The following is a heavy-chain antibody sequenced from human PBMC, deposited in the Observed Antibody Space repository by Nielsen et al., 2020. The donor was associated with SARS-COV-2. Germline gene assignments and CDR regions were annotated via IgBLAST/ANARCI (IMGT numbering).Heavy chain of an antibody. J-gene: IGHJ4*02. CDR1: GFTFSSYA. CDR3: ARSGRWNFDY. D-gene: IGHD4-23*01. CDR2: ISYDGSNK. V-gene: IGHV3-30-3*01. Sequence: EGSLRLSCAASGFTFSSYAMHWVRQAPGKGLEWVAVISYDGSNKYYADSVKGRFTISRDNSKNTLYLQMNSLRAEDTAVYYCARSGRWNFDYWGQGTLVTVSS.